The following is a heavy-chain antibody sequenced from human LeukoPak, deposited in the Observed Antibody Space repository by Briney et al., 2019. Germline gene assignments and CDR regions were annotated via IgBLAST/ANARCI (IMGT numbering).Heavy chain of an antibody. D-gene: IGHD6-25*01. J-gene: IGHJ4*02. V-gene: IGHV3-30-3*01. CDR1: GFTFSSYA. Sequence: GGSLRLSCAASGFTFSSYAMHWVRQAPGKGLEWVAVISYDGSNKYYADSVKGRFTISRDNSKNTLYLQMNSLRAEDTAVYYCARALAAAGSYWGQGTLVTVSS. CDR3: ARALAAAGSY. CDR2: ISYDGSNK.